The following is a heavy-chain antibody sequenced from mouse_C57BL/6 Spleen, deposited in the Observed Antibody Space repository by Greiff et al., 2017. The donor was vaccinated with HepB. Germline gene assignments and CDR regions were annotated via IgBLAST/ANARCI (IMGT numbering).Heavy chain of an antibody. V-gene: IGHV1-9*01. CDR3: ARRGTGSFDY. CDR2: ILPGSGST. CDR1: GYTFTGYW. Sequence: VQLQQSGAELMKPGASVKLSCKATGYTFTGYWIEWVKQRPGHGLEWIGEILPGSGSTNYHEKFKGKATFTADTSSNTAYMQLSSLTTEDSAIYYCARRGTGSFDYWGQGTTLTVSS. D-gene: IGHD4-1*01. J-gene: IGHJ2*01.